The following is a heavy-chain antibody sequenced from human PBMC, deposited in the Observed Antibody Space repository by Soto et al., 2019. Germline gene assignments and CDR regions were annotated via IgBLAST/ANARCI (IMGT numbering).Heavy chain of an antibody. Sequence: PGGSLRLCCAASGFTFSSYAMNWVRQAPGKGLEWVSTISGSGGDTYYADSVKGRFSISRDNSKYTLSLQMDSLRAEDTAVYYCAKGGRSSSGLDFDYWGQGTLVTVSS. D-gene: IGHD6-6*01. CDR3: AKGGRSSSGLDFDY. CDR2: ISGSGGDT. CDR1: GFTFSSYA. J-gene: IGHJ4*02. V-gene: IGHV3-23*01.